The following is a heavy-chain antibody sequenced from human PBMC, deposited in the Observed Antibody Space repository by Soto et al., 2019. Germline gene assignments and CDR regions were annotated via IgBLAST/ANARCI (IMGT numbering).Heavy chain of an antibody. Sequence: GGSLRLSCAASGFTFSSYGMHWVRQAPGKGLEWVAVISYDGSNKYYADSVKGRFTISRDNSKNTLYLQMNSLRAEDTAVYYCAKTPLARAAPFDYWGQGTLVTVSS. D-gene: IGHD6-25*01. V-gene: IGHV3-30*18. CDR3: AKTPLARAAPFDY. CDR2: ISYDGSNK. CDR1: GFTFSSYG. J-gene: IGHJ4*02.